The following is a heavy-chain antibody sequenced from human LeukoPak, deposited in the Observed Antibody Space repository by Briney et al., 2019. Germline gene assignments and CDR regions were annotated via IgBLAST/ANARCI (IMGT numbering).Heavy chain of an antibody. J-gene: IGHJ5*02. D-gene: IGHD4-11*01. CDR1: GGSISSSSYY. V-gene: IGHV4-39*07. CDR2: IYYSGST. CDR3: AREGVTKETQGNWFDP. Sequence: PSETLSLTCTVSGGSISSSSYYWGWIRQPPGKGLEWIGSIYYSGSTYYNPSLKSRVTISVDTSKNQFSLKLSSVTAADTAVYYCAREGVTKETQGNWFDPWGQGTLVTVSS.